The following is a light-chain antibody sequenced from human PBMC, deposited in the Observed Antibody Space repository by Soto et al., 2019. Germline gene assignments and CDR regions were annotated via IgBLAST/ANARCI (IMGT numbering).Light chain of an antibody. CDR2: DVS. CDR3: SSYTSSSTLVV. J-gene: IGLJ2*01. CDR1: SSDVSGYNY. V-gene: IGLV2-14*01. Sequence: QSALTQPASVSGSPGQSITISCTSSDVSGYNYVSWYQQHPDKAPKVMIYDVSNRPSGVSNRFSGSKSGNTASLTISGLQAEDEADYYCSSYTSSSTLVVFGGGTKLTGL.